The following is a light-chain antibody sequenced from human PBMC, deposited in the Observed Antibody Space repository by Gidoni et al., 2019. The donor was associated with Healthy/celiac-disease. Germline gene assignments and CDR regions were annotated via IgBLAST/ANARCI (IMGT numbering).Light chain of an antibody. J-gene: IGLJ3*02. CDR3: QSYDSSLSGCV. Sequence: QSVLTQPPSVSGAPGQRVTISCTGSSSNIGAGYDVHWYQQLPVTAPKLLIYGNSNRPSVVPDRFSGSKSGTSASLAITGLQAEDEADYYCQSYDSSLSGCVFGGGTKLTVL. CDR2: GNS. CDR1: SSNIGAGYD. V-gene: IGLV1-40*01.